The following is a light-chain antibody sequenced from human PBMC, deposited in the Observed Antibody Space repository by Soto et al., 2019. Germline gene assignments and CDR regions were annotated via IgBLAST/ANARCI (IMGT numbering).Light chain of an antibody. CDR2: GNS. Sequence: QLVLTQPPSVSGAPRQRVTISCTGSSSNIGAGYDVHWYQQLPGTAPKLLIYGNSNRPSGVPDRFSGSKSGTSASLAITGLQAEDEADYYCQSYDSGLVFGGGTKLTVL. V-gene: IGLV1-40*01. CDR3: QSYDSGLV. J-gene: IGLJ2*01. CDR1: SSNIGAGYD.